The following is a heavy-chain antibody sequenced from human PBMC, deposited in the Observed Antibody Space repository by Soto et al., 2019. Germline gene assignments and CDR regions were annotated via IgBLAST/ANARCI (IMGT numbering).Heavy chain of an antibody. Sequence: PGGSLRLSCVASGFTLTGYAMNWVRQAPGKGLEWVSAIGGSDYTTYYADSVKGRFTISRDNSKNALYLQMSSLRADDTAVYYCARGSPRSYFFYWGHGTLVTVPQ. CDR2: IGGSDYTT. CDR3: ARGSPRSYFFY. J-gene: IGHJ4*01. V-gene: IGHV3-23*01. CDR1: GFTLTGYA.